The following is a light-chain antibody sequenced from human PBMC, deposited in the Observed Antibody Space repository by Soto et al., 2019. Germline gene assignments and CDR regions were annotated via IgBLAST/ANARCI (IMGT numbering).Light chain of an antibody. CDR3: QNYDGPPWT. Sequence: DIQMTQSPSSLSASVGDRVTITCRASQDITNFVAWYQQKPGQVPKLLISAASTLQSVVPSRFRGSASGTYFTLTITGLQPDDFATYYCQNYDGPPWTFGQGTNVDIK. CDR1: QDITNF. CDR2: AAS. V-gene: IGKV1-27*01. J-gene: IGKJ1*01.